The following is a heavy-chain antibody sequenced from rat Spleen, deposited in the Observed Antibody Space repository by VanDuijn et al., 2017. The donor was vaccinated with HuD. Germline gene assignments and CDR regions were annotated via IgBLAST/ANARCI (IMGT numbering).Heavy chain of an antibody. V-gene: IGHV4-2*01. CDR3: AKDGDNGSRFEY. Sequence: EVKLVESGGGLVQPGRSLKLSCAASGFNFNDYWMGWVRQAPGKGLEWIGEINKDSSTIKYTPSLRGKFTVSRDNAQNTLYLQMNSLRSEDTATYYCAKDGDNGSRFEYWGQGVMVTVSS. J-gene: IGHJ2*01. D-gene: IGHD1-10*01. CDR1: GFNFNDYW. CDR2: INKDSSTI.